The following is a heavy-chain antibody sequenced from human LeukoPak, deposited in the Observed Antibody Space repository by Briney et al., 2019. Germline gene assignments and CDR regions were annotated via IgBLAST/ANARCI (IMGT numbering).Heavy chain of an antibody. V-gene: IGHV1-18*01. J-gene: IGHJ4*02. CDR1: GYTFTSYG. Sequence: PLASVKVSCKASGYTFTSYGISWVRQAPGQGLEWMGWISAYNGNTNYAQKLQGRVTMTTDTSTSTAYMKLRSLRSDDTAVYYCARDRYYYDSSGYSPLNDYWGQGTLVTVSS. CDR3: ARDRYYYDSSGYSPLNDY. D-gene: IGHD3-22*01. CDR2: ISAYNGNT.